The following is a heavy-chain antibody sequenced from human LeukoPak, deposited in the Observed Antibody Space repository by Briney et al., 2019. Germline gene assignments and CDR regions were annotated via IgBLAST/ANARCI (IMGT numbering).Heavy chain of an antibody. CDR2: INHSGST. CDR1: GFTFSSYA. D-gene: IGHD2-15*01. Sequence: GSLRLSCAASGFTFSSYAMSWVRQAPGKGLEWIGEINHSGSTNYNPSLKSRVTISVDTSKNQFSLKLSSVTAADTAVYYCARVVVVAARGWGQGTLVTVSS. J-gene: IGHJ4*02. CDR3: ARVVVVAARG. V-gene: IGHV4-34*01.